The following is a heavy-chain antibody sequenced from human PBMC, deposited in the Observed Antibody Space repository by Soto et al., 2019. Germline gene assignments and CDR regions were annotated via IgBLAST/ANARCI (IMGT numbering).Heavy chain of an antibody. CDR3: ARVSTDYDSSGYYPYFDY. CDR2: IYHSGST. Sequence: SETLSLTCAVSGGSISSGGYSWSWIRQPPGKGLEWIGYIYHSGSTYYNPSLKSRVTISVDRSKNQFSLKLSSVTAADTAVYYCARVSTDYDSSGYYPYFDYWGQGTLVTVSS. D-gene: IGHD3-22*01. J-gene: IGHJ4*02. CDR1: GGSISSGGYS. V-gene: IGHV4-30-2*01.